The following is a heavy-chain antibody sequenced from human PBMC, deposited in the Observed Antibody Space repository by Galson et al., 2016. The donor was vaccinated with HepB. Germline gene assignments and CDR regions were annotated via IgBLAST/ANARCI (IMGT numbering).Heavy chain of an antibody. CDR1: GFTFSDYS. J-gene: IGHJ6*02. Sequence: SLRISCAASGFTFSDYSMNWVRQAPGKGLEWVSYIASNRRTIYYADSARGRFTISRDNAKNSLYLQMNSLRDEDTAVYYCARDGRRGYDMDVWGQGTTVTVSS. CDR3: ARDGRRGYDMDV. V-gene: IGHV3-48*02. CDR2: IASNRRTI.